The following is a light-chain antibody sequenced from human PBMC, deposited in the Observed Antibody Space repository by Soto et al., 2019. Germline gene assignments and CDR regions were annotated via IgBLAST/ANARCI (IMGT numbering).Light chain of an antibody. CDR1: QSVDSTH. V-gene: IGKV3-20*01. Sequence: EVVLTQSPDTLSLSPGERATLSCRATQSVDSTHLAWYQQKPGQAPRLLIYCASTRATGIPDWFSGTGSGTDFTLTSGSLEPEDFAVYYCQQCGKSPWTFGQGTKVEIK. CDR2: CAS. CDR3: QQCGKSPWT. J-gene: IGKJ1*01.